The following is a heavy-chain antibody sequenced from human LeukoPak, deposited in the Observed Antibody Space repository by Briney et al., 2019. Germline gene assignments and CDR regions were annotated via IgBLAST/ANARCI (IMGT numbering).Heavy chain of an antibody. CDR1: GFSFSSYA. Sequence: GGSLRLSCAASGFSFSSYAMSWVRQAPGKGLEYVSVISGSGGSTYHVDSVKGRFTISRDNSKETLYLQMNSLRAEDTAVYYCASHDNSGYYLYRYLTYWGQGTLVTVSS. D-gene: IGHD3-22*01. J-gene: IGHJ4*02. CDR2: ISGSGGST. V-gene: IGHV3-23*01. CDR3: ASHDNSGYYLYRYLTY.